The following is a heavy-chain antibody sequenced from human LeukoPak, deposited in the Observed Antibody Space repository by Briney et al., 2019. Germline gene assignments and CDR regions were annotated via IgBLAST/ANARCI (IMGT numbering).Heavy chain of an antibody. V-gene: IGHV3-7*03. J-gene: IGHJ4*02. Sequence: PGGSLRLSCAASGVTFSSYWMSWVRQAPGKGLEWVANIKQDGSEKYYVDSVKGRFTISRDNAKNSLYLQMNSLRAEDTAVYYCARVRSSFDYWGQGTLVTVSS. CDR1: GVTFSSYW. D-gene: IGHD2-2*01. CDR2: IKQDGSEK. CDR3: ARVRSSFDY.